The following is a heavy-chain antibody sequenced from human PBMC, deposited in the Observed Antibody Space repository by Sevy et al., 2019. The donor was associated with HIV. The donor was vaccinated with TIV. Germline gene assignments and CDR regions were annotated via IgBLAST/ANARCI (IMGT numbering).Heavy chain of an antibody. V-gene: IGHV3-30-3*01. Sequence: GGSLRLSCAASGFTFSSYAMHWVRQARGKGLEWVAVISYDGSNKYYADSVKGRFTISRDNSKNTLYLQMNSLRAEDTAVYYCAREGDIEEDVSAFDIWGQGTMVTVSS. D-gene: IGHD2-15*01. J-gene: IGHJ3*02. CDR3: AREGDIEEDVSAFDI. CDR2: ISYDGSNK. CDR1: GFTFSSYA.